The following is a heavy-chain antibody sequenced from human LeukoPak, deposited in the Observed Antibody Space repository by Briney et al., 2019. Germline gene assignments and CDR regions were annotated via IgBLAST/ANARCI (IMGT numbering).Heavy chain of an antibody. D-gene: IGHD1-26*01. J-gene: IGHJ4*02. CDR2: IKSKRDFETI. V-gene: IGHV3-15*01. CDR3: MIDVPGGSYPFDY. Sequence: PGGSLRLSCAASGFTFSSYGMHWVRQAPGKGLEWVGRIKSKRDFETIDYAAPVKGRFTISRDDSRNTLYLQMNSLKIEDTALYYCMIDVPGGSYPFDYWGQGTLVTVSS. CDR1: GFTFSSYG.